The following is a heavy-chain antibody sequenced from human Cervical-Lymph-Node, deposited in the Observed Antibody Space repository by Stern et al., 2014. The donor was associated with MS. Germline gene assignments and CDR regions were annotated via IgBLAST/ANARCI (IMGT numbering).Heavy chain of an antibody. CDR3: ARSGTRVPLGY. D-gene: IGHD6-25*01. Sequence: QVQLVQSGPEVNKPGASVKVSCKASGYTFTSYGIAWVRQAPGQGLEWMGWSSAYNVNANYERKLQSRFTLTTNTTASTAYMKLRSLRSDDTAIYFCARSGTRVPLGYWGQGTLITVSS. CDR2: SSAYNVNA. V-gene: IGHV1-18*04. CDR1: GYTFTSYG. J-gene: IGHJ4*02.